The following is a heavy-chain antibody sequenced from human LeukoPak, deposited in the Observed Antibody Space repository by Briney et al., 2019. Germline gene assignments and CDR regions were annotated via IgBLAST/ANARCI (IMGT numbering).Heavy chain of an antibody. J-gene: IGHJ3*02. CDR3: ARDGLSHDAFDI. V-gene: IGHV1-69*13. Sequence: SVKLSCKASAGTFSIYTIRWVRQAPGPGLEWMGGIIPIIATANDAQKFQVRVKITANESTSTAYMELSSLRSEDTAVYSCARDGLSHDAFDIWGQGTMVTVSS. CDR1: AGTFSIYT. CDR2: IIPIIATA.